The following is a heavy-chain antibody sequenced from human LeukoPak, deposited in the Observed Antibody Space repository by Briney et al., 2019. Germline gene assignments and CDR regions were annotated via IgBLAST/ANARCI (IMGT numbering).Heavy chain of an antibody. CDR2: IYYSGST. Sequence: SETLSLTCSVSGGSINFYYWSWIRQPPGKGLEWIGYIYYSGSTNYNPSLKSRVTISVDTSKNQFSLRLSSVTAADTAVYYCARSKRAGGDYRYYYGMDVWGQGTTVTVSS. CDR3: ARSKRAGGDYRYYYGMDV. D-gene: IGHD4-17*01. J-gene: IGHJ6*02. CDR1: GGSINFYY. V-gene: IGHV4-59*01.